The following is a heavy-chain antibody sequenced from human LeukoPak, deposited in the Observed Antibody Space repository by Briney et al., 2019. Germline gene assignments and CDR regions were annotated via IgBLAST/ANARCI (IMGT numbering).Heavy chain of an antibody. CDR2: INHSGST. CDR1: GGSFSGYY. V-gene: IGHV4-34*01. CDR3: ARRANSGFDAFDI. J-gene: IGHJ3*02. Sequence: PETLSLTCAVYGGSFSGYYWSWIRQPPGKGLEWIGEINHSGSTNYNPSLKSRVTISVDTSKNQFSLKLSSVTAADTAVYYCARRANSGFDAFDIWGQGTMVTVSS. D-gene: IGHD3-22*01.